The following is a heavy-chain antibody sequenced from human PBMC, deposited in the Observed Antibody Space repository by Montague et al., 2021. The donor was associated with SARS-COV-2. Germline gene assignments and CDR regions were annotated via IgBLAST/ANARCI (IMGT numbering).Heavy chain of an antibody. CDR3: AREDRWNWFDP. CDR2: IYYRGTT. V-gene: IGHV4-59*01. J-gene: IGHJ5*02. D-gene: IGHD5-24*01. Sequence: SETLSLTCSVSGGSISSDYWSWIRQSPGKGLEWIGYIYYRGTTNYNPSLNSRVTFSVDTSKNQFSLKLISVTAADTAVYFCAREDRWNWFDPWGQGVLVTVSS. CDR1: GGSISSDY.